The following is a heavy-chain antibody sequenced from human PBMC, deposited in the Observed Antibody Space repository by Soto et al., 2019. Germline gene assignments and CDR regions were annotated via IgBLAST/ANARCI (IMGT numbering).Heavy chain of an antibody. J-gene: IGHJ3*02. V-gene: IGHV3-23*01. Sequence: EVQLLESGGGLVQPGGSLRLSCAASGFTFSSYAMSWVRQAPGKGLEWVSAISGSGGSTYYADSVKGRFTISREISKNTLYLQMNRLRAGDTAVYYCAKQGDFTTVVTPGAFDIWGQGTMVTVSS. CDR3: AKQGDFTTVVTPGAFDI. D-gene: IGHD4-17*01. CDR2: ISGSGGST. CDR1: GFTFSSYA.